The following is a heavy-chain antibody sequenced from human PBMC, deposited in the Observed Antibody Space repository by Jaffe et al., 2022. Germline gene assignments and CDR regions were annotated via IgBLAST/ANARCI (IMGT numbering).Heavy chain of an antibody. CDR3: ARDVPLDYYYYMDV. Sequence: QVQLQESGPGLVKPSQTLSLTCTVSGGSISSGSYYWSWIRQPAGKGLEWIGRIYTSGSTNYNPSLKSRVTISVDTSKNQFSLKLSSVTAADTAVYYCARDVPLDYYYYMDVWGKGTTVTVSS. J-gene: IGHJ6*03. V-gene: IGHV4-61*02. CDR1: GGSISSGSYY. CDR2: IYTSGST.